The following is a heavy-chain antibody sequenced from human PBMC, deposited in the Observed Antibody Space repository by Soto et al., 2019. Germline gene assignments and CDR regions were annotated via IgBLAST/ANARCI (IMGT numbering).Heavy chain of an antibody. CDR2: ISSSSSCT. V-gene: IGHV3-11*06. J-gene: IGHJ4*02. Sequence: PGGSLRLSCAASGFTFSDYYMSWIRQAPGKGLEWVSYISSSSSCTNYADSVKGRFTISRDNAKNSLYLQMNSLRAEDTAVYYCARDRTYGSGSYYNDYWGQGTLVTVSS. D-gene: IGHD3-10*01. CDR1: GFTFSDYY. CDR3: ARDRTYGSGSYYNDY.